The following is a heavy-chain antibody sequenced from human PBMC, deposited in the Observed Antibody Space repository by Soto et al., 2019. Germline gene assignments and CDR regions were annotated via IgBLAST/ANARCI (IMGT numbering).Heavy chain of an antibody. V-gene: IGHV4-34*01. CDR3: VRIRYQLPSSVLWLDP. D-gene: IGHD3-16*01. CDR2: INHVGGT. CDR1: GGFLSESY. J-gene: IGHJ5*02. Sequence: SETLSLTSAVYGGFLSESYWTWIRQPPGKGLEWIGEINHVGGTNYNPSLKSRVTMSVDTSQNQFSLRLISVTAADTAMYFCVRIRYQLPSSVLWLDPWGQGTPVTVSS.